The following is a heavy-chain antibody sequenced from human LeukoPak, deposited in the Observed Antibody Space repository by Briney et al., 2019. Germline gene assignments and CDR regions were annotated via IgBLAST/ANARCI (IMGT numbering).Heavy chain of an antibody. D-gene: IGHD3-22*01. CDR1: GFTFSSYA. V-gene: IGHV3-30-3*01. CDR2: ISYDGSNK. CDR3: AREYYYDSSGEDY. Sequence: GGSLRLSCAASGFTFSSYAVHWVRQAPGKGLEWVAVISYDGSNKYYADSVKGRFTISRDNSKNTLYLQMNSLRAEDTAVYYRAREYYYDSSGEDYWGQGTLVTVSS. J-gene: IGHJ4*02.